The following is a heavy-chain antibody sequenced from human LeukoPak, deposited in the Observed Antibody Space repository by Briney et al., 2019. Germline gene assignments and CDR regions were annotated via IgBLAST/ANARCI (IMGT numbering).Heavy chain of an antibody. Sequence: PGGSLRLSYAASGFTFSSYWMSWVRQAPGKVLEWVANIKQDGSEKYYVDSVKGRFTISRDNAKNSLYLQMNSLRAEDTAVYYCARDPWELPFDYWGQGTLVTVSS. CDR3: ARDPWELPFDY. D-gene: IGHD1-26*01. CDR2: IKQDGSEK. V-gene: IGHV3-7*01. J-gene: IGHJ4*02. CDR1: GFTFSSYW.